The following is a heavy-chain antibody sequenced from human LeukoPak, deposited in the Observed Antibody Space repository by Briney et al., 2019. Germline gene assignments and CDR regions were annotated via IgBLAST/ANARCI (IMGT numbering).Heavy chain of an antibody. Sequence: GASVKVSCKASGYTFTGYYMHWVRQAPGQGLEWMGWINPNSGGTNYAQKFQGRVTMTRDTSISTAYMELSRLRSDDTAVYYCARDLSSSSLLDAFDIWGQGTMVTVSS. D-gene: IGHD6-6*01. CDR3: ARDLSSSSLLDAFDI. J-gene: IGHJ3*02. V-gene: IGHV1-2*02. CDR2: INPNSGGT. CDR1: GYTFTGYY.